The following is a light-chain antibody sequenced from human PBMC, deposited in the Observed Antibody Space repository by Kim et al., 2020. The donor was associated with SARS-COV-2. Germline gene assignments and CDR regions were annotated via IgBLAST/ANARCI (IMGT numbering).Light chain of an antibody. J-gene: IGKJ1*01. CDR1: ASVSAST. CDR3: QQYGYSPWT. CDR2: GAS. V-gene: IGKV3-20*01. Sequence: CPRGRATPSCSASASVSASTLAWCQHKTGRTPRLLISGASTRATGIPDTFSGSGCGTDFSLTISRLEPVDFAMYYCQQYGYSPWTFGQGTKVDIK.